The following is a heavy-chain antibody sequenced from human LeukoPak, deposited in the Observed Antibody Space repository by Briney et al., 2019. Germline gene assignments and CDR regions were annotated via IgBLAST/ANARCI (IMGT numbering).Heavy chain of an antibody. Sequence: GGSLRLSCAGSGFNLCNYAMSWVRPAPGEGLEWGTVISGSGGRAYYADSVKAPFTISRDKSKDTVFLQMNSLRGDDTAVYYCAKEKWELPPRGWFDPWGQGTLVTVSS. CDR2: ISGSGGRA. J-gene: IGHJ5*02. CDR1: GFNLCNYA. D-gene: IGHD1-26*01. CDR3: AKEKWELPPRGWFDP. V-gene: IGHV3-23*01.